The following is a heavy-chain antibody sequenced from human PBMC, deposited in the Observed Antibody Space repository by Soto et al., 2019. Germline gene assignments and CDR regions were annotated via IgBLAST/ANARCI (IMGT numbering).Heavy chain of an antibody. V-gene: IGHV3-11*05. CDR3: ARDIERVGATRYFDH. CDR1: GFIFSDYY. J-gene: IGHJ4*02. Sequence: QVQLVESGGGLVKPGGSLRLSCAASGFIFSDYYMSWIRQAPGKGLEWLSYISSSSSDTNYADSVKGRFSISRDNAKSTLYLQMNSLRVEDTAVYYCARDIERVGATRYFDHWGQGTRFTVSS. D-gene: IGHD1-26*01. CDR2: ISSSSSDT.